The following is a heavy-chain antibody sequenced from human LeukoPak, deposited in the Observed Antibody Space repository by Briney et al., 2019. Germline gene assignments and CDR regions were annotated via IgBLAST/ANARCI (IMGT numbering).Heavy chain of an antibody. CDR1: GFTFTGYY. J-gene: IGHJ4*02. CDR2: INPNSGVT. Sequence: ASVRVSCKASGFTFTGYYMHWVRQAPGQGLEWMGWINPNSGVTKYAQKFQGRVTMTRDTSISTAYMELSRLRSDDTAVYYCARDSYDSSGYYSETDYWGQGTLVTVSS. V-gene: IGHV1-2*02. D-gene: IGHD3-22*01. CDR3: ARDSYDSSGYYSETDY.